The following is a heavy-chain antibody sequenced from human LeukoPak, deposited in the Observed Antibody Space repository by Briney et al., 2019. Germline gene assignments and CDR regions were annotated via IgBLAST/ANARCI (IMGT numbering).Heavy chain of an antibody. Sequence: PSETLSLTCAVSGGSISSFYWSWIRLPPGKGLEWIGYIHYSGSTNYNPSLKSRVTISVDTSKNQFSLKLSSATAADTAVYYCARHRIAVSGGFDYWGQGTLVTVSS. J-gene: IGHJ4*02. CDR3: ARHRIAVSGGFDY. V-gene: IGHV4-59*08. CDR1: GGSISSFY. CDR2: IHYSGST. D-gene: IGHD6-19*01.